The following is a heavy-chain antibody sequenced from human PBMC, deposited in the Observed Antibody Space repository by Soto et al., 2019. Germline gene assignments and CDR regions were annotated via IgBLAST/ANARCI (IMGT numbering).Heavy chain of an antibody. CDR3: ARGSIAAYEGYYYGMDV. Sequence: PGGSLRLSCAASGFTFSSYSMNWVRQAPGKGLEWVSYISSSGSTIYYADSVKGRFTISRDNAKNSLYLQMNSLRDEDTAVYYCARGSIAAYEGYYYGMDVWGQGTTVTVSS. V-gene: IGHV3-48*02. J-gene: IGHJ6*02. CDR1: GFTFSSYS. CDR2: ISSSGSTI. D-gene: IGHD6-6*01.